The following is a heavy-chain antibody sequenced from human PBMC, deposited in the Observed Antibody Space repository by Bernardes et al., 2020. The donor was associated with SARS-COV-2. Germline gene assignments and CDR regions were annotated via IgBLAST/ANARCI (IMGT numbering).Heavy chain of an antibody. CDR1: SGSITNSNYY. J-gene: IGHJ6*02. V-gene: IGHV4-39*01. Sequence: SETLSLSCTVSSGSITNSNYYWGWIRQPPGKGLEWIASMYSSGTTYKNPSLQRRVTNSVDPSKNQFTLRLTSVTAADTAVYYWVGSSCGRDCYIGGLRSWDYGMDVWGQGTTVTVSS. CDR2: MYSSGTT. CDR3: VGSSCGRDCYIGGLRSWDYGMDV. D-gene: IGHD2-21*02.